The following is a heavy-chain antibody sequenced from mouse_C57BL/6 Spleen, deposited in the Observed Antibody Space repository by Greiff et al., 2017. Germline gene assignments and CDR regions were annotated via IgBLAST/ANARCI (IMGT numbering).Heavy chain of an antibody. CDR3: AIERGDNYGAY. V-gene: IGHV1-74*01. J-gene: IGHJ3*01. CDR2: IHPSDSDT. Sequence: VQLQQPGAELVKPGASVKVSCKASGYTFTSYWMHWVKQRPGQGLEWIGRIHPSDSDTNYNQKFKGKATSTVDKSTSTAYMQRSSLTSEDAAVYYCAIERGDNYGAYWGQGTLVTVSA. CDR1: GYTFTSYW. D-gene: IGHD1-1*01.